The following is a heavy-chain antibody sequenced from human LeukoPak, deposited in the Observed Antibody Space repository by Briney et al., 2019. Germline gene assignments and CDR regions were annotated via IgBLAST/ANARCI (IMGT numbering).Heavy chain of an antibody. CDR2: INPNSGDT. J-gene: IGHJ5*02. D-gene: IGHD3-22*01. V-gene: IGHV1-2*02. CDR1: GYTFIDYY. Sequence: ASVKVSCKASGYTFIDYYIHWVRQAPGQGLEWMGWINPNSGDTAYAQKFQGRVTMTWDTSITTAYMELSRLRSDDTAEYYCAREYFDNSGPRWFDPWGQGTQVTVSS. CDR3: AREYFDNSGPRWFDP.